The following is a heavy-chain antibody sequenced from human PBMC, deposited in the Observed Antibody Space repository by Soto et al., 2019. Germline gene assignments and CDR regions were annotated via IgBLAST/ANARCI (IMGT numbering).Heavy chain of an antibody. CDR1: GDTFSFYT. Sequence: QVQLVQSGAEVKKPGSSVKVSCKASGDTFSFYTINWVRQAPGLGLEWVGRINPILSMSNYAQKFQARVTMTADKATNTAYMELRILRSEDTAMYFCATSYGSGYRAFDSWGQGALVTFSS. CDR2: INPILSMS. D-gene: IGHD3-10*01. CDR3: ATSYGSGYRAFDS. V-gene: IGHV1-69*02. J-gene: IGHJ4*02.